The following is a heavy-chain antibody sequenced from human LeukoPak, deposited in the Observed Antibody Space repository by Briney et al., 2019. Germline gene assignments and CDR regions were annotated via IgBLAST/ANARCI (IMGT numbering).Heavy chain of an antibody. CDR1: GGSISSGGYY. CDR3: ARDLEYSSSPGTYYYYGMDV. V-gene: IGHV4-31*03. CDR2: IYYSGST. Sequence: SETLSLICTVSGGSISSGGYYWSWIRQHPGKGLEWIGYIYYSGSTYYNPSLKSRVTISVDTSKNQFSLKLSSVTAADTAVYYCARDLEYSSSPGTYYYYGMDVWGQGTTVTVSS. D-gene: IGHD6-6*01. J-gene: IGHJ6*02.